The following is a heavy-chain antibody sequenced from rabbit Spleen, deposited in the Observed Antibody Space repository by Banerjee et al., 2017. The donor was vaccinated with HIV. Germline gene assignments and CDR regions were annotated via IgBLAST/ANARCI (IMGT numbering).Heavy chain of an antibody. D-gene: IGHD4-1*01. CDR1: RFDFGTYS. Sequence: QEQLVESGGGLVQPGGSLKLSGKASRFDFGTYSMSWVRQAPGKGLEWIGYIVPIFGVTYYANWVNGRFTISKASWTTVTLQMTSATAADTASYFCARDLAGVIGWNFNLWGPGTLVTVS. V-gene: IGHV1S45*01. CDR2: IVPIFGVT. CDR3: ARDLAGVIGWNFNL. J-gene: IGHJ4*01.